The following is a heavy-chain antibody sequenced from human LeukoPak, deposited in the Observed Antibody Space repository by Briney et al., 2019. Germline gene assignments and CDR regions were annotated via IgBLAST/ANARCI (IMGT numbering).Heavy chain of an antibody. CDR1: GGSISSHY. V-gene: IGHV4-59*11. CDR3: GRDALVGYFSYYYMDV. Sequence: SETLSLTCTVSGGSISSHYWTWIRQSPVKGLEWIGDISNSGSTSYNPSLKSRVTISIDTSKNQFSLKLSFMTAVDTAVYYCGRDALVGYFSYYYMDVWGKGTTVTVSS. D-gene: IGHD2-15*01. CDR2: ISNSGST. J-gene: IGHJ6*03.